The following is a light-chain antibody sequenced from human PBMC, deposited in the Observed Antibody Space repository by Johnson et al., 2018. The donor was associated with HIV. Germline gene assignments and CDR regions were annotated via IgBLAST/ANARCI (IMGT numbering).Light chain of an antibody. J-gene: IGLJ1*01. CDR2: DND. CDR3: GTWDNSLIPVYV. V-gene: IGLV1-51*01. Sequence: QSVLTQPPSVSAAPGQKVTISCSGSSSNIGNNYISWYQQLPGTAPKLLIYDNDKRPLGIPDRFSGSKSGTSATLGITGLQTGDEADYYCGTWDNSLIPVYVFGPATRVSVL. CDR1: SSNIGNNY.